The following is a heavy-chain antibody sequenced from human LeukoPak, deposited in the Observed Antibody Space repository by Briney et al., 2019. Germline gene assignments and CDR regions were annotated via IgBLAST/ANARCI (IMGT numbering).Heavy chain of an antibody. V-gene: IGHV3-7*02. Sequence: GGSLRLSCAAAGFTFTNYWMSWVRQGPRKGLELVSNIKLDRSEKYYVDSVKGRFTISRDNAKNSLNLQMNSLRAEDTAVYYCARHLHQWLVLDYFDYWGQGSLVTVSS. CDR3: ARHLHQWLVLDYFDY. CDR1: GFTFTNYW. CDR2: IKLDRSEK. D-gene: IGHD6-19*01. J-gene: IGHJ4*02.